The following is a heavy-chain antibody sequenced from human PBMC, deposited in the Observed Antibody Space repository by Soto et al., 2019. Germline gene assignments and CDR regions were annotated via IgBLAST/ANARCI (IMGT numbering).Heavy chain of an antibody. D-gene: IGHD6-13*01. CDR1: GGSISSYY. CDR2: IYYSGST. CDR3: GRQEDSSSWYQADYYYGMDV. V-gene: IGHV4-59*08. Sequence: SETLSLTCTVSGGSISSYYWSWIRQPPGKGLEWIGFIYYSGSTDYNPSLRSRVTISVDTSKNQFSLKLSSVTAADTAVYYCGRQEDSSSWYQADYYYGMDVWGQGTTVTVSS. J-gene: IGHJ6*02.